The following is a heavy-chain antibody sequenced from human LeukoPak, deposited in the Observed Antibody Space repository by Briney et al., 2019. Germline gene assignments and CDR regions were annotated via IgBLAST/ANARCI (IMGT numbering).Heavy chain of an antibody. CDR2: INPNSGGT. CDR1: GYTFTGYY. D-gene: IGHD7-27*01. J-gene: IGHJ4*02. V-gene: IGHV1-2*06. Sequence: GASVTVSCKASGYTFTGYYMHWVRQAPGQGLEWMGRINPNSGGTNYAQNFHGRVTMTRDTSISTAYLDLSRLSSDDTAVYYCARDLNWGNVYWGQGTLVTVSS. CDR3: ARDLNWGNVY.